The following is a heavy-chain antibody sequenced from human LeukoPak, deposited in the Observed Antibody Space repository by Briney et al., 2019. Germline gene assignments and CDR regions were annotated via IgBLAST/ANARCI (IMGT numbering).Heavy chain of an antibody. Sequence: GGSLRLSCAASGFTVTSNYMSWVRQAPWKGLEWVSVIYSGGSTYYADSVKGRFIISRDNSKNTLYLQMNSLRAEDAAVYYCARDFGDNYSDYWGQGTLVTVSS. V-gene: IGHV3-53*01. CDR2: IYSGGST. D-gene: IGHD3-10*01. CDR3: ARDFGDNYSDY. CDR1: GFTVTSNY. J-gene: IGHJ4*02.